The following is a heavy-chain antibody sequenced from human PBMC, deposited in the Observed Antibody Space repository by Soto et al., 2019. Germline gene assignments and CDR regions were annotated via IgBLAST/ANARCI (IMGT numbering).Heavy chain of an antibody. D-gene: IGHD6-13*01. CDR3: VDSSRRDFDY. V-gene: IGHV3-23*01. CDR2: ISGSVGST. CDR1: GFTFSLYA. Sequence: EVQLLESGGGLVEPGGSLRLSCAASGFTFSLYAMSWVRQAPGKGPEWVSAISGSVGSTYYADSVKGRFTISRDNSKNSLDLQMNSLRAGDTAVYYCVDSSRRDFDYWGQGALVTVSS. J-gene: IGHJ4*02.